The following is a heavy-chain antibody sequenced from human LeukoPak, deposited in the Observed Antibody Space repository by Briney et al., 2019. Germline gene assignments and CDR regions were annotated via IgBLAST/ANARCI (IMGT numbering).Heavy chain of an antibody. CDR3: AKDRIPDGYYSIDF. CDR2: IFGSGGSA. D-gene: IGHD2-21*01. J-gene: IGHJ4*02. Sequence: GSLRLSCTASGFTFNNYAMYWVRQAPRKGLEWVAGIFGSGGSAHYADSVKGRFTISRDNSKNTVYLQIDSLRGEDTAVYYCAKDRIPDGYYSIDFWGQGILVTVSS. V-gene: IGHV3-23*01. CDR1: GFTFNNYA.